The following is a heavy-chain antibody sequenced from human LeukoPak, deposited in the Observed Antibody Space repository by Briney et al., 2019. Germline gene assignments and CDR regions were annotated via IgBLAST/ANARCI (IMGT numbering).Heavy chain of an antibody. J-gene: IGHJ4*02. V-gene: IGHV3-69-1*01. Sequence: GGSLRLSCAASGFTFSNHYMNWVRQAPGKGLEWVSSISGGSSTMYYADSVKGRFTISRDNAKSSLYLQMDSLRAEYTSIYYCARQCSIIICLWGQGTLVTVSS. D-gene: IGHD3-3*02. CDR1: GFTFSNHY. CDR3: ARQCSIIICL. CDR2: ISGGSSTM.